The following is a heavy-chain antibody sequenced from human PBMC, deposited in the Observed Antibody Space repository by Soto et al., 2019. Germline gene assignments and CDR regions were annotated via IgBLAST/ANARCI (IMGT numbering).Heavy chain of an antibody. CDR3: ARGHGVIIGAMDV. CDR2: TSSYNIDT. CDR1: GYRFETYA. D-gene: IGHD3-3*01. V-gene: IGHV1-18*01. Sequence: QVQLVQSGAEVKKPGASVKVSCKSSGYRFETYAMNWVRQAPGQGLEWMGWTSSYNIDTFYADKFQDRVSMTTDTSTGTAYMELRSLSSDDTAVYYCARGHGVIIGAMDVWGQGTAVTVPS. J-gene: IGHJ6*02.